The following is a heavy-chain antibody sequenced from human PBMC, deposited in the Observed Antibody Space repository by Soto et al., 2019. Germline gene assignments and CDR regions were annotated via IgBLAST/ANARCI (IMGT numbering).Heavy chain of an antibody. J-gene: IGHJ3*02. Sequence: ASVKVSCKASGYTFTSYGISWVRQAPGQGLEWMGWISAYNGNTNYAQKLQGRVTMTTDTSTSTAYTELRSLRSDDTAVYYCARDITYYDFWSGYSAFDIWGQGTMVTVSS. CDR1: GYTFTSYG. V-gene: IGHV1-18*01. D-gene: IGHD3-3*01. CDR3: ARDITYYDFWSGYSAFDI. CDR2: ISAYNGNT.